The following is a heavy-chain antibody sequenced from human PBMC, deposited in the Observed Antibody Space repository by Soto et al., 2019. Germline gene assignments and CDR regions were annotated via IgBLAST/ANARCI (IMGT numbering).Heavy chain of an antibody. J-gene: IGHJ4*02. D-gene: IGHD6-19*01. V-gene: IGHV4-39*01. CDR1: GGSIGGSDYY. Sequence: QLQLQESGPGLVQPSETRSLTCTVSGGSIGGSDYYWAWIRQPPGKGLEWIGTIYHTGTAYYNPPLKSRVLLSVDTSKNQFSLNLFSASATDTATYYCVDMRGQWLPRDWGQGILVTVSS. CDR3: VDMRGQWLPRD. CDR2: IYHTGTA.